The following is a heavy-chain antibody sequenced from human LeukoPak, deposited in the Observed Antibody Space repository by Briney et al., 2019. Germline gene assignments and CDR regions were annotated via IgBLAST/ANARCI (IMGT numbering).Heavy chain of an antibody. CDR2: IYTSGST. CDR3: ARGGAGWFDP. J-gene: IGHJ5*02. Sequence: SQTLSLTCTASGGSISSGSYYWSWIRQPAGKGLEWIGRIYTSGSTNYNPSLKSRVTISVDTSKNQFSLKLSSVTAADTAVYYCARGGAGWFDPWGQGTLVTVSS. V-gene: IGHV4-61*02. CDR1: GGSISSGSYY.